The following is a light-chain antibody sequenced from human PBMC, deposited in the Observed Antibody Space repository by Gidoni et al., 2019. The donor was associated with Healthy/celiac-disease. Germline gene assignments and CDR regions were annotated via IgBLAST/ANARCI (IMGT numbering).Light chain of an antibody. Sequence: QSALTQPAPVSGSPGQSITISCTGTSSDVGSYNLVSWYQQQPGKDPKLMLYDGSKRPSGVSNRFSGSKSGNTASLTIAGLQAEDEADYYCCSYAGSSTVVFGGGTKLTVL. V-gene: IGLV2-23*01. J-gene: IGLJ3*02. CDR1: SSDVGSYNL. CDR3: CSYAGSSTVV. CDR2: DGS.